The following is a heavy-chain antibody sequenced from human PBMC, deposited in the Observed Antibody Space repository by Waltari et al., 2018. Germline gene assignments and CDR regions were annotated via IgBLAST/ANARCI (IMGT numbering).Heavy chain of an antibody. V-gene: IGHV1-46*01. CDR1: GYTFINYY. Sequence: QVQLVQSGAEVKKPGASVKVSCQTSGYTFINYYLHWVRQAPGQGLEWVGIINPNVGSTSYAQKCQGRVILTRDTSTGTVYMELSSLRSDDTAVYYCAREFRGPRVVDYWGQGTLVTVSS. CDR2: INPNVGST. D-gene: IGHD3-10*01. CDR3: AREFRGPRVVDY. J-gene: IGHJ4*02.